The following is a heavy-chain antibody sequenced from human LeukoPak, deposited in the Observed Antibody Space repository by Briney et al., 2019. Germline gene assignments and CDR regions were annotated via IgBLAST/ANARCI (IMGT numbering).Heavy chain of an antibody. CDR1: GFTFDDYT. D-gene: IGHD3-16*01. CDR3: AKDFYEGGLIGPLTT. J-gene: IGHJ5*02. Sequence: GGSLRLSCAASGFTFDDYTMHWVRQAPGKGLEWVSLISWDGGSTYYADSVKGRFTISRDNSKNSLYLQMNSLRTEDTALYYCAKDFYEGGLIGPLTTWGQGTLVLVSS. CDR2: ISWDGGST. V-gene: IGHV3-43*01.